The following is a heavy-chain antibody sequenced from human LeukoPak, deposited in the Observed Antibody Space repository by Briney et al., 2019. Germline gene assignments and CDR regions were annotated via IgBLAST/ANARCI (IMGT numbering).Heavy chain of an antibody. CDR2: INHSGST. CDR3: ASAYSNGWYVPFDS. V-gene: IGHV4-34*01. D-gene: IGHD6-19*01. Sequence: SETLSLTCAVYGGSFSGYYWSWIRQPPGKGLEWIGGINHSGSTNYNPSLKSRVTISVDTSKNQFSLKLTSVTAADTAIYYCASAYSNGWYVPFDSWGQGTLVTVSS. CDR1: GGSFSGYY. J-gene: IGHJ4*02.